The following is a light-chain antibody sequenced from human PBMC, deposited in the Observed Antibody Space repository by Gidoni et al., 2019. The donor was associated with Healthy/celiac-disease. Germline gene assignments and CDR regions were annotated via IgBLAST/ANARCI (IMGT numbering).Light chain of an antibody. V-gene: IGKV2-28*01. CDR1: QRPLHSNGYNY. CDR3: MQALQTPIT. J-gene: IGKJ5*01. Sequence: IVMTPSPLSLPVTPGEPASISCRSSQRPLHSNGYNYLDWYLQKPGQSPQLLIYLGSNRASGVPDRFSGSGSGTDFTLKISRVEAEDVGVYYCMQALQTPITFGQGTRLEIK. CDR2: LGS.